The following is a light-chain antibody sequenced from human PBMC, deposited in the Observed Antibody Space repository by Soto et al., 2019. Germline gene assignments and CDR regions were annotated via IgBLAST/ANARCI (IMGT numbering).Light chain of an antibody. Sequence: EIVLTQSPATLSLSPGERATLSCRASQSVSSYLAWYQQKPGQAPRLLIYDASNRATGIPARFSGSGSGTDFTLTISSLEPEDFAVYYCQQRSNRPLFTFGGGTKVEIK. CDR1: QSVSSY. CDR2: DAS. CDR3: QQRSNRPLFT. J-gene: IGKJ4*01. V-gene: IGKV3-11*01.